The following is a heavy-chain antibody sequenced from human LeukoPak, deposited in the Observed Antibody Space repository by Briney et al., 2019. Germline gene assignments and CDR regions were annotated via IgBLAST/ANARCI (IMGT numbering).Heavy chain of an antibody. V-gene: IGHV1-8*01. CDR2: MNPNSGNT. J-gene: IGHJ6*03. Sequence: ASVKVSCKASGYTFTSYDINWVRQATGQGLEWMGWMNPNSGNTGYAQTFQGRVTITRNTSTSTAYMELSSLRSADTAVYYCARGPRGPILNYYYYYMAVWGKGTTVTVSS. CDR1: GYTFTSYD. CDR3: ARGPRGPILNYYYYYMAV.